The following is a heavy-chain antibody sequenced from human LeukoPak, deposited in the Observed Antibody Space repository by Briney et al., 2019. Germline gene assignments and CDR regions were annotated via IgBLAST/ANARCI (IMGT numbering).Heavy chain of an antibody. J-gene: IGHJ4*02. D-gene: IGHD3-16*01. Sequence: GGSLRLSCAASGFIFSNYAMSWVRQAPGKGLEWVSGISGNGGSTSYADSVKGRFTVSRENSKNTLYLQMTGLRVDDTAVYFCAKLNLGEMAYFDSWGQGTLVTVSS. CDR1: GFIFSNYA. CDR3: AKLNLGEMAYFDS. CDR2: ISGNGGST. V-gene: IGHV3-23*01.